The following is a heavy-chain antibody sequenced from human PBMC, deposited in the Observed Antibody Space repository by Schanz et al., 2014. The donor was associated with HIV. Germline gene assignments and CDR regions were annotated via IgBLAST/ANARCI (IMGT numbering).Heavy chain of an antibody. CDR2: IWYDGSKK. CDR3: YGDESSY. CDR1: GFTFSNFA. D-gene: IGHD4-17*01. V-gene: IGHV3-33*01. J-gene: IGHJ4*02. Sequence: QVQLVESGGGVVQPGRSLRLSCAASGFTFSNFAMHWVRQAPGKGLEWAAVIWYDGSKKYYADSVKGRFTISRDNSKNTLYLQMNSLRAEDTAVYYCYGDESSYWGQGTLVTVSS.